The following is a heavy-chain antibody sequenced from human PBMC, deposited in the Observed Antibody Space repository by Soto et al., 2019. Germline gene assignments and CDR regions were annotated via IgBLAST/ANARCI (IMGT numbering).Heavy chain of an antibody. CDR2: IYYSGST. Sequence: QVQLQESGPGLVKPSQTLSLTCTVTGGSIRSGYYYWSWIRQPPGKGLEWIGYIYYSGSTYYNPSLKSRVTISVDTSKNQFSLKLSSVTDADTAMYYCASFYGDSRYFDYWGQGNLVTVSS. J-gene: IGHJ4*02. V-gene: IGHV4-30-4*01. D-gene: IGHD4-17*01. CDR3: ASFYGDSRYFDY. CDR1: GGSIRSGYYY.